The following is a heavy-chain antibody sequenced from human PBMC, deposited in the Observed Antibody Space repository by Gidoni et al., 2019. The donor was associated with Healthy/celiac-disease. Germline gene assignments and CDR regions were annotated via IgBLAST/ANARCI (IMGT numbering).Heavy chain of an antibody. Sequence: EVQLVESGGGLVQPGGSLRLSCAASGFTFSSYSMNWVRQAPGKGLGWVSYISSSSSTIYYADSVKGRFTISRDNAKNSLYLQMNSLRAEDTAVYYCARDVVVTAIPFDYWGQGTLVTVSS. V-gene: IGHV3-48*01. CDR3: ARDVVVTAIPFDY. J-gene: IGHJ4*02. CDR1: GFTFSSYS. CDR2: ISSSSSTI. D-gene: IGHD2-21*02.